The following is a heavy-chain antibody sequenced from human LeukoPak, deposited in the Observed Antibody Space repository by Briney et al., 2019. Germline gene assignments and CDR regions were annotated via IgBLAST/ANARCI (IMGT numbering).Heavy chain of an antibody. CDR1: GYTFTGYY. D-gene: IGHD1-7*01. CDR3: ARGRRWNYRSQYYFDY. CDR2: INPNSGGT. J-gene: IGHJ4*02. Sequence: ASVKVSCKASGYTFTGYYMHWVRQAPGQGLEWMGWINPNSGGTNYAQKSQGRVTMTRDTSISTAYMELSRLRSDDTAVYYCARGRRWNYRSQYYFDYWGQGTLVTVSS. V-gene: IGHV1-2*02.